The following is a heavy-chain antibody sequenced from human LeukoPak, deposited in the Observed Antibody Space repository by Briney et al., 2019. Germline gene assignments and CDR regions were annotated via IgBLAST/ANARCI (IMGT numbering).Heavy chain of an antibody. CDR3: ASGTMVREYYFDY. Sequence: GGSLRLSCAASGFTFSSYGMHWVRQAPGKGLEWVAFIRYDGSNKYYADSVKGRFTISRDNSKNTLYLRMNSLRAEDTAVYYCASGTMVREYYFDYWGQGTLVTVSS. CDR2: IRYDGSNK. J-gene: IGHJ4*02. CDR1: GFTFSSYG. D-gene: IGHD3-10*01. V-gene: IGHV3-30*02.